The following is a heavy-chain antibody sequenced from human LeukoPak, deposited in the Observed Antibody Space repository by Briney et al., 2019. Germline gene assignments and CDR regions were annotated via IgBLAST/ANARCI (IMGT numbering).Heavy chain of an antibody. D-gene: IGHD6-13*01. CDR1: GYTFTGYY. Sequence: ASVKVSCKASGYTFTGYYIHWVRQAPGQGLAWMGWINPNSGGTNYAQKFQGRVTMTRDTSISTAYMELSRLRSDDTAVYYCARREVISSSWYEGVDYWGQGTLVTVSS. CDR3: ARREVISSSWYEGVDY. CDR2: INPNSGGT. V-gene: IGHV1-2*02. J-gene: IGHJ4*02.